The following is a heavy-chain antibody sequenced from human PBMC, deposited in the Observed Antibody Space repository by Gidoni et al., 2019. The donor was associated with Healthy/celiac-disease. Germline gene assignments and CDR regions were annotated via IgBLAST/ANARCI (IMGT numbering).Heavy chain of an antibody. CDR1: GFTFSSYS. CDR2: ISSSSSYI. Sequence: EVQLVESGGGLVKPGGSLRLSCSASGFTFSSYSMNWVRQAPGKGLEWVSSISSSSSYIYYADSVKGRFTISRDNAKNSLYLQMNSLRAEDTAVYYCARVVSYDSSGPPDYWGQGTLVTVSS. J-gene: IGHJ4*02. D-gene: IGHD3-22*01. CDR3: ARVVSYDSSGPPDY. V-gene: IGHV3-21*01.